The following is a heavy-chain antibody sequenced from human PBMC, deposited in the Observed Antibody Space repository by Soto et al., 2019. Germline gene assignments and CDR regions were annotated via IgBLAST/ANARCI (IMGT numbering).Heavy chain of an antibody. D-gene: IGHD2-15*01. Sequence: QVQLVQSGAEVKKPGASVKVSCKASGYTFTSYDINWVRQATGQGLEWMGWMNPNSGNTGYAQKFQDIVTMTRNTSISTAYMKLSSLRSEDTAVYYCARALGYCSGGSCYPYYYYCMDVWGQGTTVTVS. CDR3: ARALGYCSGGSCYPYYYYCMDV. CDR2: MNPNSGNT. CDR1: GYTFTSYD. J-gene: IGHJ6*02. V-gene: IGHV1-8*01.